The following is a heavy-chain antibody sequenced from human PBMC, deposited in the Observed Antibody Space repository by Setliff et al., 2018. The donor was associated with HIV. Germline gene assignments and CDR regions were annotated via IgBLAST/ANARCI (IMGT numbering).Heavy chain of an antibody. V-gene: IGHV4-59*08. CDR1: GDSINNYY. CDR2: IHYSGST. J-gene: IGHJ3*02. CDR3: ARAAGLGTDAFDI. Sequence: SETLSLTCSVSGDSINNYYWSWIRQPPGKGLEWIGYIHYSGSTKYNPSLKSRVTISADTSKDQFSLNLSSVTAADTAVYYCARAAGLGTDAFDIWGQGTMVTVSS. D-gene: IGHD7-27*01.